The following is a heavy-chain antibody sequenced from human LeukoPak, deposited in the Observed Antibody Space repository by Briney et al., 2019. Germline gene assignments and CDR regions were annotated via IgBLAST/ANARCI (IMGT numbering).Heavy chain of an antibody. Sequence: GGSLRLSCSASGFIFSPYAMHWVRQAPGKGLEYVSSISSEGKTTYYADSVKGRFTIPRDNSKNTLYLQMSGLRPEDTAVYYCVKDRWVDHWGQGTLVTVSS. CDR3: VKDRWVDH. J-gene: IGHJ4*02. V-gene: IGHV3-64D*06. D-gene: IGHD6-13*01. CDR2: ISSEGKTT. CDR1: GFIFSPYA.